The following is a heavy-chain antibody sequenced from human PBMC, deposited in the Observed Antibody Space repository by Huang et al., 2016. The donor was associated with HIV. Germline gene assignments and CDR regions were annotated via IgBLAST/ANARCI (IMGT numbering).Heavy chain of an antibody. CDR2: INHSGST. CDR3: ARERMMSWLDDHDAFDI. D-gene: IGHD1-1*01. V-gene: IGHV4-34*01. Sequence: QVQLQQWGAGLLKPSETLSLTCAVYGGSFSGYYWRWIRQSPGKGLAWIGEINHSGSTNYNPSLKSRLTISVDTSKNQFSLKLSSVTAADTAVYYCARERMMSWLDDHDAFDIWGQGTMVTVSS. CDR1: GGSFSGYY. J-gene: IGHJ3*02.